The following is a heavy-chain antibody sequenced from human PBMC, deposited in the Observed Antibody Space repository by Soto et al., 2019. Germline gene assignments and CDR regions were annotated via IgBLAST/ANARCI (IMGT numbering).Heavy chain of an antibody. Sequence: PSETLSLTCAVYGGSFSGYYWSWIRQPPGKGLEWIGEINHSGSTNYNPSLKSRVTISVDTSKNQFSLKLSSVTAADTAVYYCAKSTTPAAGTFDYWGQGTLVTVSS. CDR2: INHSGST. D-gene: IGHD6-13*01. V-gene: IGHV4-34*01. J-gene: IGHJ4*02. CDR1: GGSFSGYY. CDR3: AKSTTPAAGTFDY.